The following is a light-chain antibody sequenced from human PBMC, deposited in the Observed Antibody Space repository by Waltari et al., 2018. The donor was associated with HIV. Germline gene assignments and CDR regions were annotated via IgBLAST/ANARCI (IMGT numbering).Light chain of an antibody. J-gene: IGLJ3*02. V-gene: IGLV1-40*01. CDR1: CSNIAPCHD. Sequence: QSVLPQPPSVSGAPWHRLTLSCTGSCSNIAPCHDVHWSQQLPRTPPKLLIYGNSNRPSGVPDRVSGSKSGTSAALAITGLQAEDEADYYCQSYDSSRSDSRVFGGGTKLTVL. CDR3: QSYDSSRSDSRV. CDR2: GNS.